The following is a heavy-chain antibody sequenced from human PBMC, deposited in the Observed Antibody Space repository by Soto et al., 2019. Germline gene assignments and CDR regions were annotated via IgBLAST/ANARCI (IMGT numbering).Heavy chain of an antibody. D-gene: IGHD6-6*01. CDR1: GFTFSTYA. Sequence: EVQRLESGGGLVQPGGSLRLSCAASGFTFSTYAMSWVRQAPGKGLEWVSAISGSGGSTYYADSVKGRFTISRDNSKNTLYLQMHSLRAEDTAVYYCAKNWDTTSSSSSHWGQGTLVTVSS. V-gene: IGHV3-23*01. CDR3: AKNWDTTSSSSSH. J-gene: IGHJ4*02. CDR2: ISGSGGST.